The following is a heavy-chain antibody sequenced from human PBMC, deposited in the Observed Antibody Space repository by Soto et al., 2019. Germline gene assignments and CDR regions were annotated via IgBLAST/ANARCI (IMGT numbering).Heavy chain of an antibody. CDR3: VKGQSSTWSQTGGMDV. CDR2: IDDSGVGT. Sequence: EVQLLESGGGLVQPGGSLRLSCAASGFTFSTYAMTWVRQAPGKGLEWVSGIDDSGVGTYYADSVKGRLNISRDNSKNTLYLQMGSLRAEDTAIYYCVKGQSSTWSQTGGMDVWGQGTTVTVSS. V-gene: IGHV3-23*01. D-gene: IGHD1-26*01. J-gene: IGHJ6*02. CDR1: GFTFSTYA.